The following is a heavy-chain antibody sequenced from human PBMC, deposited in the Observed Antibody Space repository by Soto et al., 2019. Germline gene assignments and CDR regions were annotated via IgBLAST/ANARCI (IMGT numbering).Heavy chain of an antibody. Sequence: QVQLVESGGGVVQPGRSLRLSCAASGFTFSSYAMHWVRQAPGKALEWVAVISYDGSNKYYADSVKGRFTISRDNSKNTLYLQMNSLRAEDTAVYYCARDGRIGSSWYRGNWFDPWGQGTLVTVSS. D-gene: IGHD6-13*01. CDR2: ISYDGSNK. V-gene: IGHV3-30-3*01. CDR3: ARDGRIGSSWYRGNWFDP. J-gene: IGHJ5*02. CDR1: GFTFSSYA.